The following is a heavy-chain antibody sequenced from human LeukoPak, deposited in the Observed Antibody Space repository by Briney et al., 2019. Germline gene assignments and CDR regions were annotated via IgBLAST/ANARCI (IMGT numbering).Heavy chain of an antibody. D-gene: IGHD6-19*01. V-gene: IGHV3-21*01. J-gene: IGHJ5*02. CDR3: AREGAVATNNWFDP. CDR2: ISGSSSYI. CDR1: GFMFSNFG. Sequence: GGSLRLSCAASGFMFSNFGMNWVRQAPGKGLEWVSAISGSSSYIFYADSVKGRFTTSRDNAKNSLYLQMNSLRAEDTAVYYCAREGAVATNNWFDPWGQGTLVTVSS.